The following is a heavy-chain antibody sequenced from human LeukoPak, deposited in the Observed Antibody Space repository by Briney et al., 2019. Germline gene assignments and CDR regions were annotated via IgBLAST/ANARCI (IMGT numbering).Heavy chain of an antibody. J-gene: IGHJ4*02. V-gene: IGHV3-48*02. Sequence: GGSLRLSCAASGFTFSDYSMHWVRQPPGKGLEWVSYISSSGSTMYYADSVKGRFTISRDNARNSLYLQMNSLRDEDTAVYYCARPYSAVFDYWGQGTLVTVSS. D-gene: IGHD5-12*01. CDR3: ARPYSAVFDY. CDR1: GFTFSDYS. CDR2: ISSSGSTM.